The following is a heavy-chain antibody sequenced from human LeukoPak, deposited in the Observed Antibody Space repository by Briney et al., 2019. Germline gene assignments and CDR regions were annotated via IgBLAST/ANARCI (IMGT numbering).Heavy chain of an antibody. Sequence: SETLSLTCAVYGGSFSGYYWSWIRQPPGKGLEWIGEINHSGSTNYNPSFKSRVTISVDTSKNQFSLKLSSVTAADTAVYYCARGITIFGVVSVDPWGQGTLVTVSS. CDR1: GGSFSGYY. V-gene: IGHV4-34*01. CDR3: ARGITIFGVVSVDP. J-gene: IGHJ5*02. CDR2: INHSGST. D-gene: IGHD3-3*01.